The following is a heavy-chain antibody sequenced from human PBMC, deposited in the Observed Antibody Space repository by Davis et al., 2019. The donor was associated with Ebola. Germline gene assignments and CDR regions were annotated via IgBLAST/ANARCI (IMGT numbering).Heavy chain of an antibody. D-gene: IGHD6-19*01. CDR1: GFTFSSYG. CDR2: IWYDGSNK. V-gene: IGHV3-33*01. Sequence: GGSLRLSCAASGFTFSSYGMHWVRQAPGNGLEWVAVIWYDGSNKYYADSVKGRFTLSRDNSTNTLYLQMNSLRAEDTAVDYLARVSFGPRSGWFSVYYYYGMDVWGQGTTVTVSS. J-gene: IGHJ6*02. CDR3: ARVSFGPRSGWFSVYYYYGMDV.